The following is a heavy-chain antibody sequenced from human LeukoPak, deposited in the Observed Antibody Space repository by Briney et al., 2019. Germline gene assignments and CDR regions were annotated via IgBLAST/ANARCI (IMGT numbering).Heavy chain of an antibody. CDR1: GYTFTSYD. CDR2: MNPNSGNT. Sequence: GASVKVSCKASGYTFTSYDINWGRQATGQGLEWMGWMNPNSGNTGYAQEFQGRVTMTRNTSISTAYMELSSLRSEDTAVYYCARFSYPNFDYWGQGTLVTVSS. V-gene: IGHV1-8*01. CDR3: ARFSYPNFDY. J-gene: IGHJ4*02.